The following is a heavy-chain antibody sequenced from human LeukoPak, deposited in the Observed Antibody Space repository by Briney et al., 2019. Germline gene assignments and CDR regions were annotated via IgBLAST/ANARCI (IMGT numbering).Heavy chain of an antibody. CDR2: MNPNSGNT. Sequence: ASVKVSCKASGYTFTSYDINWVRQATGQGLERMGWMNPNSGNTGYAQKFQGRVTMTRNTSISTAYMELSSLRSEDTAVYYCASMYSSTYYYYYGMDVWGQGTTVTVSS. CDR3: ASMYSSTYYYYYGMDV. V-gene: IGHV1-8*01. CDR1: GYTFTSYD. J-gene: IGHJ6*02. D-gene: IGHD6-19*01.